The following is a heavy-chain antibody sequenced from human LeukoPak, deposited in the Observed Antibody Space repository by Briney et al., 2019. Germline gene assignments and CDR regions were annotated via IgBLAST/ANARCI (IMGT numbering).Heavy chain of an antibody. V-gene: IGHV4-59*08. J-gene: IGHJ4*02. D-gene: IGHD3-10*01. CDR3: ARVPWFGEFTFLFDY. CDR1: GGSISSYY. Sequence: SETLSLTCTVSGGSISSYYWSWIRQPPGKGLEWIGYIYYSGSTNYNPSLKSRVTISVDTSKNQFSLKLSSVTAADTAVYYCARVPWFGEFTFLFDYWGQGTLVTVSS. CDR2: IYYSGST.